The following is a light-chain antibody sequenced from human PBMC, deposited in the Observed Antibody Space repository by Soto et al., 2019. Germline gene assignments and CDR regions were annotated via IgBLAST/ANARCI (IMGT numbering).Light chain of an antibody. CDR3: QQLNSYPLT. CDR2: AAS. Sequence: DIQMTQSPSTLSASVRDRFTITCRASQGISSYLAWYQQKPGKAPKLLIYAASTLQSGGPSRFSGSGSGTEFTLTISSLQPEDFATYYCQQLNSYPLTFGGGTKVDIK. CDR1: QGISSY. J-gene: IGKJ4*01. V-gene: IGKV1-9*01.